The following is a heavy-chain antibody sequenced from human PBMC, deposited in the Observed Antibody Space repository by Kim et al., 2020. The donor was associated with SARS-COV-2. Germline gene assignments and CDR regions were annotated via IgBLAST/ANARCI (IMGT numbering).Heavy chain of an antibody. Sequence: SETLSLTCTVSGFSISSSSYYWGWLRQPPGKGLEWIGSIYYSGSTYYNPSLKSRVTISVDTSKNQFFLKLSSVTAADTAVYYCARRLTIFGVVIGAFDYWGQGTLVTFSS. CDR3: ARRLTIFGVVIGAFDY. CDR1: GFSISSSSYY. D-gene: IGHD3-3*01. J-gene: IGHJ4*02. V-gene: IGHV4-39*01. CDR2: IYYSGST.